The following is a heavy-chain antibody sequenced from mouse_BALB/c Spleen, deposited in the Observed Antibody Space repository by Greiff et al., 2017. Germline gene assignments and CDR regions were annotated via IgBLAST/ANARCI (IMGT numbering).Heavy chain of an antibody. CDR2: ISSGSSTI. CDR3: ARTAPPYFDV. D-gene: IGHD1-2*01. Sequence: EGQRVESGGGLVQPGGSRKLSCAASGFTFSSFGMHWVRQAPEKGLEWVAYISSGSSTIYYADTVKGRFTISRDNPKNTLFLQMTSLRSEDTAMYYCARTAPPYFDVWGAGTTVTVSS. V-gene: IGHV5-17*02. CDR1: GFTFSSFG. J-gene: IGHJ1*01.